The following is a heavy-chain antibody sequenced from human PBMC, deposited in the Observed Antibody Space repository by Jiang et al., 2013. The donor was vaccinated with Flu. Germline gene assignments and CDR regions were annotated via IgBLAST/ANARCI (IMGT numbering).Heavy chain of an antibody. CDR1: GYTFTSYY. J-gene: IGHJ6*02. Sequence: SGAEVKKPGASVKVSCKASGYTFTSYYMHWVRQAPGQGLEWMGIINPSGGSTSYAQKFQGRVTMTRDTSTSTVYMELSSLRSEDTAVYYCARAGSAIFGVVIKYYYYYGMDVWGQGTTVTVSS. CDR2: INPSGGST. D-gene: IGHD3-3*01. V-gene: IGHV1-46*03. CDR3: ARAGSAIFGVVIKYYYYYGMDV.